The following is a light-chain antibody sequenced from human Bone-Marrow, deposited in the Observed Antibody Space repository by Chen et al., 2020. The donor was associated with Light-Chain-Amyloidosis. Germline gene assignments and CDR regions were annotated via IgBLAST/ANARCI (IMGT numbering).Light chain of an antibody. CDR2: RDT. CDR1: DLPTKY. J-gene: IGLJ2*01. V-gene: IGLV3-25*03. Sequence: SYELTQQPSVSVSQGQTARITCSGDDLPTKYAYWYQQKPGQAPVLVIHRDTERPSGISERFSGSSSGTTATLTISGVQAEDEADYHCQSADSSGTYEVIFGGGTKPTVL. CDR3: QSADSSGTYEVI.